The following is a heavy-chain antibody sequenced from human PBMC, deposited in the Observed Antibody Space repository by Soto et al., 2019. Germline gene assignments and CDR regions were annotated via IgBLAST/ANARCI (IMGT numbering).Heavy chain of an antibody. V-gene: IGHV4-59*01. CDR2: IYYSGST. CDR3: AREVEGAALVEAGILWFDP. Sequence: SETLSLTCTVSGGSISTYYWSWIRQPPGKRLEWIGYIYYSGSTNYSPSLKSRVTISVDTSKNQFSLKLSSVTAADTAVYYCAREVEGAALVEAGILWFDPWGQGTLVTVSS. CDR1: GGSISTYY. J-gene: IGHJ5*02. D-gene: IGHD6-19*01.